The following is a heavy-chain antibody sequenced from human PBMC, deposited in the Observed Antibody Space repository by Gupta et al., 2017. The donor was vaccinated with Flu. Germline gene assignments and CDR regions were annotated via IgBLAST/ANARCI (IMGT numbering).Heavy chain of an antibody. CDR1: GFTFDDYA. CDR3: AKDPMDRAGMDV. CDR2: ISWNRGSI. V-gene: IGHV3-9*01. Sequence: EVQLVESGGGLVQPGRSLRLSCAASGFTFDDYAMHGVRQAPGKGLEWVSGISWNRGSIGYADSVKGRFTISRDNAKNSLYLQMNSLRAEDTALYYCAKDPMDRAGMDVWGQGTTVTVSS. D-gene: IGHD5-18*01. J-gene: IGHJ6*02.